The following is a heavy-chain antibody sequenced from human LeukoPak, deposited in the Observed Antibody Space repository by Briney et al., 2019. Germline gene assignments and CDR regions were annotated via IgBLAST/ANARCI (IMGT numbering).Heavy chain of an antibody. CDR1: GGSISSYY. CDR2: IYYSGST. CDR3: ARHFTDNWNDVGIDY. D-gene: IGHD1-1*01. J-gene: IGHJ4*02. V-gene: IGHV4-59*08. Sequence: SETLSLTCTVSGGSISSYYWSWIRQPPGKGLEWIGYIYYSGSTNYNPSLKGRVTISVDTSKNQFSLKLSSVTAADTAVYYCARHFTDNWNDVGIDYWGQGTLVTVSS.